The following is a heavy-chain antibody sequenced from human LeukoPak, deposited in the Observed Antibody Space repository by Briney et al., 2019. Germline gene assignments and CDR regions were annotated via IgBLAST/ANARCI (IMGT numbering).Heavy chain of an antibody. CDR2: ISAYNGYT. CDR3: VVCGGDCYTLDY. J-gene: IGHJ4*02. D-gene: IGHD2-21*02. V-gene: IGHV1-18*01. CDR1: GYTFTSYG. Sequence: ASVKVSCKASGYTFTSYGISWVRQAPGQGLEWMGWISAYNGYTNYAQKLQGRVTITTDTSTSTAYMELRSLRSDDTAVYYCVVCGGDCYTLDYWGQGTLVTVSS.